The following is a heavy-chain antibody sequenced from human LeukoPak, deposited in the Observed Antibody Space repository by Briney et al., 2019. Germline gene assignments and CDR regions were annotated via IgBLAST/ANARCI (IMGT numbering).Heavy chain of an antibody. CDR3: ARVVGATLFGAFDI. Sequence: SETLSLTCTVSGGPISSYYWSWIRQPPGKGLEWIGYIYYSGSTNYNPSLKSRVTISVDTSKNQFSLKLSSVTAADTAVYYCARVVGATLFGAFDIWGQGTMVTVSS. J-gene: IGHJ3*02. CDR2: IYYSGST. V-gene: IGHV4-59*01. D-gene: IGHD1-26*01. CDR1: GGPISSYY.